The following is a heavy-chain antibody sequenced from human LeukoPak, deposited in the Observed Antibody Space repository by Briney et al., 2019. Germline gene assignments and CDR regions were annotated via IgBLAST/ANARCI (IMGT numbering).Heavy chain of an antibody. CDR1: GFTFSSYD. CDR2: ISAAGDT. D-gene: IGHD2-21*02. CDR3: VALGDRIY. J-gene: IGHJ4*02. V-gene: IGHV3-13*01. Sequence: GGSLRLSCAASGFTFSSYDMHWVRQATGKGLEWVSAISAAGDTYYLDSVKGRFTISRENAKNSLYLQMNSLRAGNTAVYYCVALGDRIYWGQGTLVTVSS.